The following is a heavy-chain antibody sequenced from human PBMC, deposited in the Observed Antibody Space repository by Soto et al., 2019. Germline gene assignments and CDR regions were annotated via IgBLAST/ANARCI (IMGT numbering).Heavy chain of an antibody. CDR3: ARDKARLQLVGNYYSILDV. D-gene: IGHD5-12*01. CDR1: GGTFSNSA. Sequence: QVQLEQSGAEVKKPGSSVKVSCKASGGTFSNSAISWVRQVPGQGLEWMGGIMPIFRTPDYAQKFQGRVTVTPDESTSTAYMEWSGLRSDDTAVYYCARDKARLQLVGNYYSILDVWGQGTTVTLSS. J-gene: IGHJ6*02. V-gene: IGHV1-69*05. CDR2: IMPIFRTP.